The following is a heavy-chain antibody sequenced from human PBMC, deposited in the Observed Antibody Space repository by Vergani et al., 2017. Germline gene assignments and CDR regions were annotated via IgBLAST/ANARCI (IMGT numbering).Heavy chain of an antibody. CDR3: ARVSPSSGSSGYDDAFDI. J-gene: IGHJ3*02. CDR2: IIPILGIA. D-gene: IGHD3-22*01. V-gene: IGHV1-69*02. CDR1: GGTFSSYS. Sequence: QVQLVQSGAEVKKPGSSVKVSCKTSGGTFSSYSISWVRQAPGQGLEWMGRIIPILGIANYAQKFQGRVTITADKSTSTAYMELSRLRSEDTAVYYCARVSPSSGSSGYDDAFDIWGKGKMVTVSS.